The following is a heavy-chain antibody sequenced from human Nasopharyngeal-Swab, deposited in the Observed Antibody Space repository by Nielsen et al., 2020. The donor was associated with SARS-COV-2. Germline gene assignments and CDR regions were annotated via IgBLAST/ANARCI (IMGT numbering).Heavy chain of an antibody. Sequence: WSRQPPVKGLEWVSYISSSSSTIYYADSVKGRFTISRDNAKNSLYLQMNSLRAEDTAVYYCARGARGFLGVVITTYYFYYYMDVWGKGTTVTVSS. J-gene: IGHJ6*03. D-gene: IGHD3-3*01. CDR2: ISSSSSTI. V-gene: IGHV3-48*04. CDR3: ARGARGFLGVVITTYYFYYYMDV.